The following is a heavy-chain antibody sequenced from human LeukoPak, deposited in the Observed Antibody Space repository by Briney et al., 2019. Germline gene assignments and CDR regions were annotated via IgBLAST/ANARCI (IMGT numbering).Heavy chain of an antibody. Sequence: ASVKVSCKASGYTFTSYGISWVRQAPGQGLEWMGWISAYNGNTNYAQKLQGRVTMTTDTSTSTAYMELRSLRSDDTAVYYCARGISGYSYGLGLNWFDPWGQGTLVTVSS. CDR1: GYTFTSYG. V-gene: IGHV1-18*01. CDR2: ISAYNGNT. J-gene: IGHJ5*02. D-gene: IGHD5-18*01. CDR3: ARGISGYSYGLGLNWFDP.